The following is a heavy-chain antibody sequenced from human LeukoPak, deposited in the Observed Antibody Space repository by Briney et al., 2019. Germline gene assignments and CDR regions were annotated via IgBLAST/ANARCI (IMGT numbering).Heavy chain of an antibody. Sequence: SETLSLTCAVSGYSISSGYYWGWIRQPPGKGLEWIGSIYHSGSTYYNPSLKSRVTISVETSKNQFSLKLSSVTAADTAVYYCARDRGSGSYSHFDYWGQGTLVTVSS. J-gene: IGHJ4*02. CDR1: GYSISSGYY. CDR3: ARDRGSGSYSHFDY. D-gene: IGHD3-10*01. V-gene: IGHV4-38-2*02. CDR2: IYHSGST.